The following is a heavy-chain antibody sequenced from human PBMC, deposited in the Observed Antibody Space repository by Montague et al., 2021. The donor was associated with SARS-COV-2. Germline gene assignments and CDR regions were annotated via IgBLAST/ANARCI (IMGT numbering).Heavy chain of an antibody. CDR3: LARAAFYYDLDV. Sequence: SLRLSCAASGLTVNGDYMHWVRQAPGKGLEWVSSISSDATTYYADSVKGRFTISRDNSKTTLYLQMNSLSAEDTAMYYRLARAAFYYDLDVWGQGTTVTVSS. V-gene: IGHV3-66*01. D-gene: IGHD3-16*01. CDR2: ISSDATT. J-gene: IGHJ6*02. CDR1: GLTVNGDY.